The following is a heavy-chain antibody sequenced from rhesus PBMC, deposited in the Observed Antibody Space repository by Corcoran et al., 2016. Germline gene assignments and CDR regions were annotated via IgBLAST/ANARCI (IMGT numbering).Heavy chain of an antibody. CDR2: INGNSGNT. CDR3: ARRITIVH. D-gene: IGHD3-16*01. CDR1: GASISSNW. Sequence: QVQLQESGPGLVKPSETLSLPCTVSGASISSNWWSWIRQPPGKGLEWIGEINGNSGNTNSNPSLKSRVTISKDASKNQFSLKLSSGTAADTAVYYCARRITIVHWGQGVLVTVSS. V-gene: IGHV4-80*01. J-gene: IGHJ4*01.